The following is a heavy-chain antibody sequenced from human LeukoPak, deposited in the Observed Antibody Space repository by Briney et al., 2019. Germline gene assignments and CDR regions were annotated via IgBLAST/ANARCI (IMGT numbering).Heavy chain of an antibody. CDR2: IYYSGST. J-gene: IGHJ4*02. CDR1: GGSISSYY. CDR3: ASFRDILTGYFSL. Sequence: SETLSLTCTVSGGSISSYYWSWIRQPPGKGLEWIGYIYYSGSTNYNPSLKSRVTISVDTSKNQFSLKLSSVTAADTAVYYCASFRDILTGYFSLWGQGTLVTVSS. D-gene: IGHD3-9*01. V-gene: IGHV4-59*08.